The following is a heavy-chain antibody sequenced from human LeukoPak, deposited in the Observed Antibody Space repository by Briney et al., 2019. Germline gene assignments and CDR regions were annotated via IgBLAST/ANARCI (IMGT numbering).Heavy chain of an antibody. V-gene: IGHV4-59*01. D-gene: IGHD4-23*01. J-gene: IGHJ4*02. CDR2: IENSGRT. Sequence: SETLSLTCTVSGGSISSYYWTWIRQPPGKGLEWIGYIENSGRTEYNPSLMSRITISVDTSKIQFSLMLSPVTAADTAVYYCARGRYGGYFDCWGQGTLVTVSS. CDR3: ARGRYGGYFDC. CDR1: GGSISSYY.